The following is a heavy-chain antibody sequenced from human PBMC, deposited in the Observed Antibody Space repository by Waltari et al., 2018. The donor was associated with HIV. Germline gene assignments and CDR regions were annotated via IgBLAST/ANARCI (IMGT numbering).Heavy chain of an antibody. Sequence: EVQLVESGGGLVQPGGSLRLSCAASGFTSSRYSINRVRKPPGKGREWVSYISSSSSTIYYADSVKGRFTISRDNAKNSLYLQMNSLRAEDTAVYYCARGNSSGRWAFDIWGRGTMVTVSS. V-gene: IGHV3-48*04. CDR2: ISSSSSTI. CDR1: GFTSSRYS. CDR3: ARGNSSGRWAFDI. J-gene: IGHJ3*02. D-gene: IGHD6-19*01.